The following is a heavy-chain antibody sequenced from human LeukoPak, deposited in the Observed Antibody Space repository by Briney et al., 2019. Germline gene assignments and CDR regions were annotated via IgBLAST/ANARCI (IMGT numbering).Heavy chain of an antibody. J-gene: IGHJ3*02. Sequence: PGGSLRLSCAASGFTFSSYGMHWVRQAPGKGLEWVAVISYDGSNKYYADSVKGRFTISRDNSKNTLYLQMNSLRAEDTAVYYCAKDYNWGAFDIWGQGTMVTVSS. CDR3: AKDYNWGAFDI. V-gene: IGHV3-30*18. CDR1: GFTFSSYG. CDR2: ISYDGSNK. D-gene: IGHD3-16*01.